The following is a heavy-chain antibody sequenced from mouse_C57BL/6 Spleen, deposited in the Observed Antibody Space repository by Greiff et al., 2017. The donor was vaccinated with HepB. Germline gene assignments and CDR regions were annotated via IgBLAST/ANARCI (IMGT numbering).Heavy chain of an antibody. CDR1: GYSFTGYF. J-gene: IGHJ3*01. CDR3: ARSHYGSSWFAY. V-gene: IGHV1-20*01. Sequence: EVKLMESGPELVKPGDSVKISCKASGYSFTGYFMNWVMQSHGKSLEWIGRINPYNGDTFYNQKFKGKATLTVDKSSSTAHMELRSLTSEDSAVYYCARSHYGSSWFAYWGQGTLVTVSA. CDR2: INPYNGDT. D-gene: IGHD1-1*01.